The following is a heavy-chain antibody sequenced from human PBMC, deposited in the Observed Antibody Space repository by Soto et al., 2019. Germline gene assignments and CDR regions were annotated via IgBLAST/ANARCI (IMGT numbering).Heavy chain of an antibody. CDR1: GFTFSSYS. CDR3: AKEGFLEWLLSRRGMDV. Sequence: SXGSLGLSCAASGFTFSSYSMNGVRQAPGKGLEWVSSISSSSSYIYYADSVKGRFTISRDNAKNSLYLQMNSLRAEDTAVYYCAKEGFLEWLLSRRGMDVWGQGTTVTVSS. D-gene: IGHD3-3*01. CDR2: ISSSSSYI. V-gene: IGHV3-21*01. J-gene: IGHJ6*02.